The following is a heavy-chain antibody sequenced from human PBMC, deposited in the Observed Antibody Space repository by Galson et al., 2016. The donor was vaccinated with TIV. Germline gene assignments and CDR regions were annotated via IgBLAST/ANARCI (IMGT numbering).Heavy chain of an antibody. J-gene: IGHJ3*02. CDR1: GYRFTTNW. D-gene: IGHD3-22*01. Sequence: QSGAEVKKPGESLKISCKTSGYRFTTNWIAWVRQVPGKGLEWMGIIFPGDSETRYSPSFQRQVTISVDKSFSTAYLQWSYLKTSDSAMYYCASLGDSSGSHLTDAFDIWGQGTLITVSS. CDR3: ASLGDSSGSHLTDAFDI. CDR2: IFPGDSET. V-gene: IGHV5-51*03.